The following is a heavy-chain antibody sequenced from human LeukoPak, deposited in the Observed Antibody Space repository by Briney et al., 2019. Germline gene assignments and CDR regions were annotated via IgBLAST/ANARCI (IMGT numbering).Heavy chain of an antibody. J-gene: IGHJ4*02. V-gene: IGHV3-23*01. CDR2: ISGSGGST. CDR1: GYTFSNYA. Sequence: GGSLRLSCAACGYTFSNYAMSWVRQAPGKGLEWVSAISGSGGSTYYADSVKGRFTISRDNSKNTLYLQMNSLKVEDTAVYYCAKAPSSSIVARSAFDYWGQGTLVTVSS. CDR3: AKAPSSSIVARSAFDY. D-gene: IGHD6-6*01.